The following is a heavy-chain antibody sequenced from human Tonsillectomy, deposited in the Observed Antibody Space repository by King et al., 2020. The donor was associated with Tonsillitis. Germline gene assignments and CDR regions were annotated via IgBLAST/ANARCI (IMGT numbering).Heavy chain of an antibody. CDR2: IYYSGST. Sequence: LQLQESGPGLVKPSETLSLTCTVSGGSISSYYWSWIRQPPGKGLEWVGYIYYSGSTNYNPSLKSRVTISVDTSKNQFSLKLSSVTAADTAVYYCSRVYGGYDSCDAFDSWGQGTLVTVSS. CDR1: GGSISSYY. J-gene: IGHJ3*02. V-gene: IGHV4-59*01. CDR3: SRVYGGYDSCDAFDS. D-gene: IGHD5-12*01.